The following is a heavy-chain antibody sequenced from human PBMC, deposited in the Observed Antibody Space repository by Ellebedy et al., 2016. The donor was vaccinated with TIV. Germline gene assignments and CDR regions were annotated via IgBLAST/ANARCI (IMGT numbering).Heavy chain of an antibody. Sequence: SETLSLTXAVYGGSFSGYYWSWIRQPPGKGLEWIGEINHSGSTNYNPSLKSRVTISADTSKNQFSLKVSSVNAADTAVYYCARGSSASSGYYYGYYYYYMDVWGKGTTVTVSS. J-gene: IGHJ6*03. CDR2: INHSGST. CDR1: GGSFSGYY. D-gene: IGHD3-22*01. V-gene: IGHV4-34*01. CDR3: ARGSSASSGYYYGYYYYYMDV.